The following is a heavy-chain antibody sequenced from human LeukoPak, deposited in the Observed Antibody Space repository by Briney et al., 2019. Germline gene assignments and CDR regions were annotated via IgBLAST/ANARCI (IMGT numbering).Heavy chain of an antibody. CDR1: GGSISSGGYY. CDR3: AREGSSRAFDY. Sequence: SQTLSLTCTVSGGSISSGGYYWSWIRQHPGKGLEWTGYIYYSGSTYYNPSLKSRVTISVDTSKNQFSLKLSSVTAADTAVYYCAREGSSRAFDYWGQGTLVTVSS. J-gene: IGHJ4*02. V-gene: IGHV4-31*03. D-gene: IGHD3-10*01. CDR2: IYYSGST.